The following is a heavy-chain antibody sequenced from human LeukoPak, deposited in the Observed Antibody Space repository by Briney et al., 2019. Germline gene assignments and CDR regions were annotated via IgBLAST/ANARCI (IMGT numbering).Heavy chain of an antibody. D-gene: IGHD1-1*01. CDR3: ARLETVDY. J-gene: IGHJ4*02. Sequence: PSETLSLTCTVAGGSISSSRYDWGWIRHPPGKGPEWIGSIYYSGSTYYNPSLKSRVTISVDTSKNQFSLKLCSVTAAETAVYCCARLETVDYWGQGTLVTVSS. CDR1: GGSISSSRYD. CDR2: IYYSGST. V-gene: IGHV4-39*01.